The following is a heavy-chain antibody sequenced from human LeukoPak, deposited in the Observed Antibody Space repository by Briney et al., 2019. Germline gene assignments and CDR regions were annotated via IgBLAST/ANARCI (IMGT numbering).Heavy chain of an antibody. CDR2: INPNSGGT. CDR1: GYTFTGYY. Sequence: ASVKVSCKASGYTFTGYYMHWVRQAPGQGLEWMGWINPNSGGTNYAQKFQGRVTMTRDTSISTAYMELSRLRSDDTAVYYCARAHHCDSGTCRPPGEAFDFWGQGTMVTVSS. D-gene: IGHD2/OR15-2a*01. J-gene: IGHJ3*01. V-gene: IGHV1-2*02. CDR3: ARAHHCDSGTCRPPGEAFDF.